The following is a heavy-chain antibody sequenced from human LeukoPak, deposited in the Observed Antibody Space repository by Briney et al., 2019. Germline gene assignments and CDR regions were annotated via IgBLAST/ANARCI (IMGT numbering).Heavy chain of an antibody. D-gene: IGHD3-10*01. Sequence: GGSLRLSCAASGFTFSSHWMSWVRQAPGKGLEWVANIKQDGSEKYYVDSVKGRFTISRDNAKNSLYLQMNSLRAEDTAVYYCARRSPLWLEDYGMDVWGQGTTVTVSS. CDR3: ARRSPLWLEDYGMDV. V-gene: IGHV3-7*01. CDR2: IKQDGSEK. CDR1: GFTFSSHW. J-gene: IGHJ6*02.